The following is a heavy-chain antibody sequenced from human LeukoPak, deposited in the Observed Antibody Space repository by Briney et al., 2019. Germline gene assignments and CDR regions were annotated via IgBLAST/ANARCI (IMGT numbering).Heavy chain of an antibody. J-gene: IGHJ3*02. V-gene: IGHV4-59*01. CDR2: IYYSGST. Sequence: SETLSLTCTVSGGSISSYYWSWIRQPPGKGLEWIGYIYYSGSTNYNPSLKSRVTISVDTSKNQFSLKLSSVTAADTAVYNCARGQGHYPIPEDDAFDIWGQGTMVTVSS. CDR1: GGSISSYY. CDR3: ARGQGHYPIPEDDAFDI. D-gene: IGHD1-14*01.